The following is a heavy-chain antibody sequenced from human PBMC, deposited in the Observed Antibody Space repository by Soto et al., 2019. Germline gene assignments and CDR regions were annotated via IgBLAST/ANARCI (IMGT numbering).Heavy chain of an antibody. J-gene: IGHJ5*02. CDR1: GYNFATYW. CDR3: ARHGFYGDYASNYFDP. D-gene: IGHD4-17*01. CDR2: IYPGDSDS. Sequence: GESLKISCEGFGYNFATYWIAWVRQMPGKGLEYVGIIYPGDSDSRYSPSFQGQVTFSADKSISTAYMRWSSLKASDTAMYYCARHGFYGDYASNYFDPWGQGTLVTVSS. V-gene: IGHV5-51*01.